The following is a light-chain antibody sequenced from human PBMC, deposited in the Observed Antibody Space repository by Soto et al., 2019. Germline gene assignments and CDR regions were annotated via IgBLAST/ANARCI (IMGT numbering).Light chain of an antibody. CDR2: EVS. CDR3: TSYAGTNIVI. V-gene: IGLV2-8*01. J-gene: IGLJ2*01. Sequence: QSALTQPPSASGSPGQSVTISCTGTSSDVGGYNYVSWFQQHPGKAPKLIIYEVSQRPSGVPDRFSGSKSGSTASLTVSGLQAEDEADYYCTSYAGTNIVIFGGGTKVTVL. CDR1: SSDVGGYNY.